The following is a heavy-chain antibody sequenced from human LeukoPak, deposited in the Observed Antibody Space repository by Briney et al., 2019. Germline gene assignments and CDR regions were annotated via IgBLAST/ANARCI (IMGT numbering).Heavy chain of an antibody. D-gene: IGHD1-26*01. Sequence: GASVKVSCKASGYTFTSYYMHWVRQAPGQGLEWMGWISAYNGNTNYAQKLQGRITMTTDTSTSTAYMELRSLRSDDTAVYYCARDWDRPSADYWGQGTLVTVSS. CDR2: ISAYNGNT. CDR3: ARDWDRPSADY. J-gene: IGHJ4*02. V-gene: IGHV1-18*04. CDR1: GYTFTSYY.